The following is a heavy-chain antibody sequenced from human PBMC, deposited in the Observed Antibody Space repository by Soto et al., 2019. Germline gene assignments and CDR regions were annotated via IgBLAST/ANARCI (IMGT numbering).Heavy chain of an antibody. Sequence: QVQLQESGPGLVKPSETLSLTCTVSGGSISSYYWSWIRQPPGKGLEWIGYIYYSGSTNYNPSLKSRVTISVDTSKNQFSLKLSSVTAADTAVYYCARRYGSAIEYWGQGTLVTVSS. D-gene: IGHD1-26*01. J-gene: IGHJ4*02. CDR2: IYYSGST. V-gene: IGHV4-59*08. CDR1: GGSISSYY. CDR3: ARRYGSAIEY.